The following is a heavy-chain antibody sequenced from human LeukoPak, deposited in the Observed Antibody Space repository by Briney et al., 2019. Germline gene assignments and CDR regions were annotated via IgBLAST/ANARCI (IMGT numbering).Heavy chain of an antibody. V-gene: IGHV1-69*13. CDR3: ARDWFGYPNLYYMDV. CDR1: GGTSTSYA. Sequence: GASVKVSCKASGGTSTSYAISWVQQAPGQGLEWMGGIIPIFGTANYAQKFQGRVTITADESTSTAYMELSSLRSEDTAVYYCARDWFGYPNLYYMDVWGKGTTVTISS. CDR2: IIPIFGTA. D-gene: IGHD3-16*01. J-gene: IGHJ6*03.